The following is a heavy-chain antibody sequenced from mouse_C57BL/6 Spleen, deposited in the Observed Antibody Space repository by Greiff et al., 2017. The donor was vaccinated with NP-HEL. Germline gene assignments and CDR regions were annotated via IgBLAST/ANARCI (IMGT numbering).Heavy chain of an antibody. CDR1: GYTFTSYG. D-gene: IGHD1-1*01. CDR2: IYPRSGNT. CDR3: ARSGVFDTTVDWYFDV. V-gene: IGHV1-81*01. J-gene: IGHJ1*03. Sequence: VQLQQSGAELARPGASVKLSCKASGYTFTSYGISWVKQRTGQGLEWIGEIYPRSGNTYYNEKFKGKATLTADKSSSTAYMELRSLTSEDSAVYFCARSGVFDTTVDWYFDVWGTGTTVTVSS.